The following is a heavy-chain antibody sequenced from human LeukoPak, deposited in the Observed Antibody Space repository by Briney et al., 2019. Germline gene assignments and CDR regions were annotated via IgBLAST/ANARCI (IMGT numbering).Heavy chain of an antibody. V-gene: IGHV3-21*01. Sequence: GGSLRLSCAASGFTFSSYGMHWVRQAPGKGLEWVSSISSSSSYIYYADSVKGRFTISRDNAKNSLYLQMNSLRAEDTAVYYCARDRGSSFDYWGQGTLVTVSS. J-gene: IGHJ4*02. CDR3: ARDRGSSFDY. CDR1: GFTFSSYG. D-gene: IGHD6-6*01. CDR2: ISSSSSYI.